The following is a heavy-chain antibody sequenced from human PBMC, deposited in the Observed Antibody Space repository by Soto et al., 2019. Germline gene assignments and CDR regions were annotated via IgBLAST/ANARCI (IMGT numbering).Heavy chain of an antibody. CDR3: ATFSGYESGH. Sequence: GGSLRLSCAASGFTFSSYAMHWVRQAPGKGMEWVSTISGSGSSTYYADSVKGRFTISRDNSKNTLSLQMNSLRAEDTALYYCATFSGYESGHWGQGTLVTVSS. CDR1: GFTFSSYA. D-gene: IGHD5-12*01. V-gene: IGHV3-23*01. J-gene: IGHJ4*02. CDR2: ISGSGSST.